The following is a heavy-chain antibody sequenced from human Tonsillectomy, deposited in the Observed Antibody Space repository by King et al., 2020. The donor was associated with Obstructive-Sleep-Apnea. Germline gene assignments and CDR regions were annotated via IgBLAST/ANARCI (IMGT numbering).Heavy chain of an antibody. D-gene: IGHD3-22*01. CDR3: TRDLGYYDTSGYLGFY. J-gene: IGHJ4*02. CDR1: GFTFGDYA. V-gene: IGHV3-49*03. CDR2: IRRKVYGGTT. Sequence: VQLVESGGGLVQPGRSLRLSCTASGFTFGDYAMIWFRQAPGKGLEWVGFIRRKVYGGTTEYAEFVKGRFTISRDDSKSIAYLQMTSLKTEDTAVYYCTRDLGYYDTSGYLGFYWGQGTLVTVSS.